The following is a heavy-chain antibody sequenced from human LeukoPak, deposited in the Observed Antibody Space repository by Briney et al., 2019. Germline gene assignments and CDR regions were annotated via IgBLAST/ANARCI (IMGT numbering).Heavy chain of an antibody. V-gene: IGHV3-23*01. CDR1: GFTFSSYA. CDR2: ISGSGGST. D-gene: IGHD3-10*01. CDR3: ARGGDDYYGMDV. J-gene: IGHJ6*02. Sequence: GGSLRLSCAASGFTFSSYAMSWVRQAPGKGLEWVSAISGSGGSTYYADSVKGRFTISRDNAKNSLYLQMNSLRAEDTAVYYCARGGDDYYGMDVWGQGTTVTVSS.